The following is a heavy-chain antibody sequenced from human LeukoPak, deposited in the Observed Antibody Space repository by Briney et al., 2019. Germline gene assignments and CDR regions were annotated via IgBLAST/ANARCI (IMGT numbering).Heavy chain of an antibody. D-gene: IGHD2-2*01. J-gene: IGHJ5*02. V-gene: IGHV3-7*01. Sequence: GGSLRLSCAASGFTFSSYWMSWVRQAPGKGLEWVANIKQDGSEKYYVDSVKGRFTISRDNAKNSLYLQMNRLGAEDTVVFYWAGVGPGTGCYGSCWFHPWGQGTLVTVPS. CDR3: AGVGPGTGCYGSCWFHP. CDR2: IKQDGSEK. CDR1: GFTFSSYW.